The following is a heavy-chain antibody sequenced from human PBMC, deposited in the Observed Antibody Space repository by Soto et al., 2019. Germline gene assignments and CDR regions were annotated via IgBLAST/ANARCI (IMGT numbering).Heavy chain of an antibody. V-gene: IGHV3-21*01. J-gene: IGHJ5*02. Sequence: EVQLVESGGGLVKPGGSLRLSCAASGFTFTTYDMNWVRQAPGKGLEWVSSITTTSRYIYYADSVRGRFTISRDNAKNSLFLQMDSLRAADTAVYYCMRSGTAPMLRHNWFDPWGQGTLVTVSS. CDR2: ITTTSRYI. CDR3: MRSGTAPMLRHNWFDP. D-gene: IGHD1-1*01. CDR1: GFTFTTYD.